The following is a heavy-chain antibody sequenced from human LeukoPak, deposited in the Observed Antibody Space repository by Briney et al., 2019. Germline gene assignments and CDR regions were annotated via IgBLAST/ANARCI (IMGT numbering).Heavy chain of an antibody. D-gene: IGHD6-13*01. CDR2: IWYGGSNK. V-gene: IGHV3-33*08. J-gene: IGHJ4*02. CDR3: ARSSAAAAIDY. CDR1: GFTFSSYG. Sequence: GGSLGLSCAASGFTFSSYGMHWVRQAPGKGLEWVAVIWYGGSNKYYADSVKGRFTISRDNSKNTLYLQMNSLRAEDTAVYYCARSSAAAAIDYWGQGTLVTVSS.